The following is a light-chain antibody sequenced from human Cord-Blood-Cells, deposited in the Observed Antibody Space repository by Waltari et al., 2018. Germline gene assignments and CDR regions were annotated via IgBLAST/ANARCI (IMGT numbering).Light chain of an antibody. Sequence: QSSLTPPAHASGSPGQPFTTSCTGTSSRFGSYNTVPWYQQHPGKAPKLMIYEGSKRPSGVSNRFSGSKSGNTASLTISGLQAEDEADYYCCSYAGSSTYVFGTGTKVTVL. V-gene: IGLV2-23*01. CDR1: SSRFGSYNT. CDR2: EGS. CDR3: CSYAGSSTYV. J-gene: IGLJ1*01.